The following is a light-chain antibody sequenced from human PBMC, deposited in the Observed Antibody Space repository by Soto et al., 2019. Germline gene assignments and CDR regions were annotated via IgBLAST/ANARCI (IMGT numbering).Light chain of an antibody. CDR3: LQAHNYPLT. Sequence: AIQIAQSPSSLSASVGDRVTITCRASQGIGNDVGWFPQKPGKVPKLLIYAAPTIQSEVPSRFIGSRSGTDVTLTVSSLQPEDLAAYDCLQAHNYPLTFGGGTKVVI. V-gene: IGKV1-6*02. CDR1: QGIGND. J-gene: IGKJ4*01. CDR2: AAP.